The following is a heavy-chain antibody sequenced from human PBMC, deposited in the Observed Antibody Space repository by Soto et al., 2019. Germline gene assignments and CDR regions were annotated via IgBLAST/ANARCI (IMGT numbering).Heavy chain of an antibody. CDR3: ARRKYHTLDY. V-gene: IGHV1-46*01. D-gene: IGHD2-2*01. J-gene: IGHJ4*02. CDR2: INPSGGST. CDR1: XXXFTXXX. Sequence: QVQLVQSGAEVKKPGASVXVXCXXXXXXFTXXXXXXXXXXXXXILEWMGIINPSGGSTSYAQKIQDRFNMTRDTSTSTVYMELSSLRSEDTAVYYCARRKYHTLDYWGQGTLVTVSS.